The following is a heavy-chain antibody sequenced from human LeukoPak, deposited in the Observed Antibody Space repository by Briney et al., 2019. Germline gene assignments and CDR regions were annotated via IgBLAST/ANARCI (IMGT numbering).Heavy chain of an antibody. D-gene: IGHD3-10*01. J-gene: IGHJ6*03. CDR1: GFTFSSYE. CDR3: ARDSFYGSGSYFYYYYYMDV. V-gene: IGHV3-48*03. Sequence: GGSLRLSCAASGFTFSSYEMNWVRQAPGKGLEWVSYISSSGSTIYYADSVKGRFTISRDNAKNSLYLQMNSLRAEDTAVYYCARDSFYGSGSYFYYYYYMDVWGKGTTVTISS. CDR2: ISSSGSTI.